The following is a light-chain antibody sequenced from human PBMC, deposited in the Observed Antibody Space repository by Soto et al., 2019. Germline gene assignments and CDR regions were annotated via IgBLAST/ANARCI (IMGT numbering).Light chain of an antibody. CDR1: QTVTSSY. CDR2: GAS. J-gene: IGKJ3*01. Sequence: EIVLTQYPGTLSFSPGERTTLSSRASQTVTSSYLAWYQQKPGQAPRLLIYGASSRATGIPDRFRGSGSGTDFTLTISRLEPEDFTVYYCQQYGTLPTTFGPGTKVDIK. CDR3: QQYGTLPTT. V-gene: IGKV3-20*01.